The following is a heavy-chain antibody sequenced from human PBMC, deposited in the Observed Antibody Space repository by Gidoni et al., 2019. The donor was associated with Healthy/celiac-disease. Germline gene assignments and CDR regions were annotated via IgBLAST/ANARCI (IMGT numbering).Heavy chain of an antibody. CDR2: IYYSGST. CDR3: ARGGHYYGSGSYEDY. D-gene: IGHD3-10*01. V-gene: IGHV4-30-4*08. CDR1: GGSISRGDYY. J-gene: IGHJ4*02. Sequence: QVQLQESGPGLVKPSQTLSLTCTVSGGSISRGDYYWSWLRQPPGKGLEWIGYIYYSGSTYYNPSLKSRVTISVDTSKNQFSLKLSSVTAADTAVYYCARGGHYYGSGSYEDYWGQGTLVTVSS.